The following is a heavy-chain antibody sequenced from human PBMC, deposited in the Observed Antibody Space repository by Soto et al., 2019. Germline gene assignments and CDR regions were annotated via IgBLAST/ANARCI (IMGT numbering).Heavy chain of an antibody. CDR1: GFTFKNYG. CDR2: ISAGSVAT. V-gene: IGHV3-23*01. J-gene: IGHJ4*02. D-gene: IGHD3-16*01. CDR3: AKGDLLWDPFDL. Sequence: EVQLLESGGGLVQPGGSLRLSCAASGFTFKNYGVSWVRQSPGKGLEWVSAISAGSVATNYADSVKGRFTISRDNFKSILYLQMNSLRAEDSALYYCAKGDLLWDPFDLWGQGTLVTVSS.